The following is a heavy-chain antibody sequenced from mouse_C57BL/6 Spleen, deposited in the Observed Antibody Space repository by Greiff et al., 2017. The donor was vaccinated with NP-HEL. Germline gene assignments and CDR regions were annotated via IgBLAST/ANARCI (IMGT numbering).Heavy chain of an antibody. J-gene: IGHJ1*03. CDR1: GYAFSSYW. CDR3: ARTTPYYSNWYFDV. D-gene: IGHD2-5*01. V-gene: IGHV1-80*01. Sequence: VQVVESGAELVKPGASVKISCKASGYAFSSYWMNWVKQRPGKGLEWIGQIYPGDGDTNYNGKFKGKATLTADKSSSTAYMQLSSLTSEDSAVYFCARTTPYYSNWYFDVWGTGTTVTVSS. CDR2: IYPGDGDT.